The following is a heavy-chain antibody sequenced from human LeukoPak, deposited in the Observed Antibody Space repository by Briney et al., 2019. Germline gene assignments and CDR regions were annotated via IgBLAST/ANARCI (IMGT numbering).Heavy chain of an antibody. CDR2: ISYAGSNK. CDR1: GFTFSSYA. CDR3: VRGVADFDWLLFLDY. D-gene: IGHD3-9*01. J-gene: IGHJ4*02. V-gene: IGHV3-30*01. Sequence: PGGSLRLSCAASGFTFSSYAMHWVRQAPGKGLEGVAVISYAGSNKYYADSVNGRFTISRDNYKISLYLQMNSLRAEDTAVYYCVRGVADFDWLLFLDYWSQGTL.